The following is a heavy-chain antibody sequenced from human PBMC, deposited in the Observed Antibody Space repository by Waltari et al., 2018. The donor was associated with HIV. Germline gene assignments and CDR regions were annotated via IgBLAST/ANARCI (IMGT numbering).Heavy chain of an antibody. CDR1: G. D-gene: IGHD2-15*01. Sequence: GMSWVRQAPGKGLEWVSGINWNGGSTGYADSVKGRFTISRDNAKNSLYLQMNSLRAEDTALYYCAAIGTCSGGSCSRPFDYWGQGTLVTVSS. CDR2: INWNGGST. V-gene: IGHV3-20*03. J-gene: IGHJ4*02. CDR3: AAIGTCSGGSCSRPFDY.